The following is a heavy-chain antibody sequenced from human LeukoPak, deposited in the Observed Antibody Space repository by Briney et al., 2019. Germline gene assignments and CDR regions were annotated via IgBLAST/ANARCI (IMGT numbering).Heavy chain of an antibody. V-gene: IGHV3-30*01. CDR3: ARGQYHYAVLMVYAIAY. J-gene: IGHJ4*02. Sequence: GRSLRLSCAASGFTFSSYAMHWVRQAPGKGLEWVAVISYDGSNKYYADSVKGRFTISRDNSKNTLYLQMNSLRAEDTAVYYCARGQYHYAVLMVYAIAYWGQGTLVTVSS. D-gene: IGHD2-8*01. CDR2: ISYDGSNK. CDR1: GFTFSSYA.